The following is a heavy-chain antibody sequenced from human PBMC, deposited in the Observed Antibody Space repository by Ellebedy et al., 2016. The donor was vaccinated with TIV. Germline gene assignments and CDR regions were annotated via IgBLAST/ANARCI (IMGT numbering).Heavy chain of an antibody. CDR3: AKGRGGGSDSSAPRYYFDY. CDR2: ISNTGSRT. J-gene: IGHJ4*02. CDR1: GFTFSSYA. Sequence: GESLKIPCAASGFTFSSYAMRWVRQAPGQALEWVSTISNTGSRTYYADSVEGRFIISRDNSKKTLYLQMNSLRAEDTAVYYCAKGRGGGSDSSAPRYYFDYWGLGTLVTVSS. V-gene: IGHV3-23*01. D-gene: IGHD3-22*01.